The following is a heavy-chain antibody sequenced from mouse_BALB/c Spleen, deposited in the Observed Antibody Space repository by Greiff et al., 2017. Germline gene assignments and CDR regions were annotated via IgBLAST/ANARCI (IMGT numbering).Heavy chain of an antibody. CDR1: GYSITSDYA. V-gene: IGHV3-2*02. Sequence: EVKLLESGPGLVKPSQSLSLTCTVTGYSITSDYAWNWIRQFPGNKLEWMGYISYSGSTSYNPSLKSRISITRDTSKNQFFLQLNSVTTEDTATYYCARGNYGYDRFAYWGQGTLVTVSA. CDR2: ISYSGST. CDR3: ARGNYGYDRFAY. J-gene: IGHJ3*01. D-gene: IGHD2-2*01.